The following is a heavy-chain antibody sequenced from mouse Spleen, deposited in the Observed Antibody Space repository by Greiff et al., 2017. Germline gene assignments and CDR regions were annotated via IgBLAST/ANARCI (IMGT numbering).Heavy chain of an antibody. D-gene: IGHD1-1*01. CDR3: ARSLLLHAMDY. J-gene: IGHJ4*01. V-gene: IGHV2-2*02. Sequence: QVHVKQSGPGLVQPSQSLSITCTVSGFSLTSYGVHWVRQSPGKGLEWLGVIWSGGSTDYNAAFISRLSISKDNSKSQVFFKMNSLQANDTAIYYCARSLLLHAMDYWGQGTSVTVSS. CDR2: IWSGGST. CDR1: GFSLTSYG.